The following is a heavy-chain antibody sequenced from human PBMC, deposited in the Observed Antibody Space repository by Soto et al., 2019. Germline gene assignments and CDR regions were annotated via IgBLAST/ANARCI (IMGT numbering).Heavy chain of an antibody. V-gene: IGHV3-33*01. CDR2: IWYDGSNK. CDR3: ARDGATVVTHFDY. Sequence: QVQLVESGGGVVQPGRSLRLSCAASGFTFSSYGMHWVRQAPGKGLEWVAVIWYDGSNKYYADSVKGRFTISRDNSKNTLYLQMNSLRAEDTAVYYCARDGATVVTHFDYWGQGTLVTVSS. D-gene: IGHD4-17*01. J-gene: IGHJ4*02. CDR1: GFTFSSYG.